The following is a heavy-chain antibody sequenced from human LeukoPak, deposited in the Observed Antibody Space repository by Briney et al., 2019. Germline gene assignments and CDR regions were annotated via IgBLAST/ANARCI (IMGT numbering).Heavy chain of an antibody. CDR2: IYYSGST. J-gene: IGHJ4*02. CDR1: GGSISSYY. V-gene: IGHV4-59*08. CDR3: ARRGYSYGLDY. Sequence: SETLSLTCTVSGGSISSYYWSWIRQPPGKGLEWIGYIYYSGSTNYNPSLKSRVTISVDTSKNQFSLKLSSVTAADTAVYYCARRGYSYGLDYWGQGTLVTASS. D-gene: IGHD5-18*01.